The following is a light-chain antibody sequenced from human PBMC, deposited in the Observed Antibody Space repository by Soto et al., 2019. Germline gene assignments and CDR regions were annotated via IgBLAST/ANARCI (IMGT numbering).Light chain of an antibody. CDR2: DAS. Sequence: DIQMTQSPSSLSASVVDRVTVTCQASQDVSNYLNWYQQKLGKAPKLLIYDASNLETGVPSRFSGSGSGTYFSFTISSLQPEDFATYYCQQYSNLIPFGQGTRLEI. V-gene: IGKV1-33*01. J-gene: IGKJ5*01. CDR1: QDVSNY. CDR3: QQYSNLIP.